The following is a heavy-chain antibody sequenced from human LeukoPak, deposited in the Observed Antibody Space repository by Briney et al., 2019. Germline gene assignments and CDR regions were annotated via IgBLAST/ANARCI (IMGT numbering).Heavy chain of an antibody. D-gene: IGHD5-18*01. V-gene: IGHV3-30*02. Sequence: GGSLRLSCAASGFTFSNYGMHWVRQAPGKGLEWVAFIRYDGSNTYYADSVKGRFTISRDNSKNTLYLRMNSLRAEDTAVYYCAKDSGRGYSYGYTTKYYFDYWGQGTLVTVSS. J-gene: IGHJ4*02. CDR2: IRYDGSNT. CDR3: AKDSGRGYSYGYTTKYYFDY. CDR1: GFTFSNYG.